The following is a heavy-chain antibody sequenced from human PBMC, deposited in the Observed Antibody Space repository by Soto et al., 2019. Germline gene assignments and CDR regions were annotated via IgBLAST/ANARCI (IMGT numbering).Heavy chain of an antibody. CDR3: ARAPKVSGSSQSCSDF. V-gene: IGHV4-34*12. Sequence: SETLSLTGSVYSGSFSGYYWGWSRRPPGKGLEWFGEIIQRSIINYTPSLTRRVSLSMETSTKQFSMTLASVHAADTAVSYCARAPKVSGSSQSCSDFWGQGTLVTVSS. J-gene: IGHJ4*02. CDR1: SGSFSGYY. CDR2: IIQRSII. D-gene: IGHD6-6*01.